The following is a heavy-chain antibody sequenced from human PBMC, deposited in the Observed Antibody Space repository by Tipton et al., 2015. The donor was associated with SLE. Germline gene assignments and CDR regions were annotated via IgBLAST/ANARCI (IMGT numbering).Heavy chain of an antibody. CDR3: ASGSIRGLDH. CDR2: IDYSGNS. CDR1: GDSISSTSYY. Sequence: TLSLTCTVSGDSISSTSYYWAWIRQPPGKGLEWIGSIDYSGNSHYSPSLKSQVTISVDMSKNQFSLKLSSVTAADTAVYYCASGSIRGLDHWGQGTLVTVSS. V-gene: IGHV4-39*07. D-gene: IGHD1-26*01. J-gene: IGHJ4*02.